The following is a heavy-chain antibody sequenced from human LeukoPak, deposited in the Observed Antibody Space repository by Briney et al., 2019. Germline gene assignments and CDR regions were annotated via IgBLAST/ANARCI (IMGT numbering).Heavy chain of an antibody. Sequence: GASVKVSCKASGYTFNSYGIVWVRQAPGQGLEWMGWISAYNGDTNYAQKLQGRVSLTTDTSTSTAYMELSRLRSDDTAVYYCAEIGSGSYMAFDIWGQGTMVTVSS. V-gene: IGHV1-18*01. CDR2: ISAYNGDT. CDR1: GYTFNSYG. D-gene: IGHD3-10*01. J-gene: IGHJ3*02. CDR3: AEIGSGSYMAFDI.